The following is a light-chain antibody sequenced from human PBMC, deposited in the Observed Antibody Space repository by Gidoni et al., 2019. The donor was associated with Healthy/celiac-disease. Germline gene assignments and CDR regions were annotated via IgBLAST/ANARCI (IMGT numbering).Light chain of an antibody. J-gene: IGKJ2*04. Sequence: EIVLTQSPATLSLSPGERATLSCRASQSVSSYLAWYQQKPGQAPRLLIYDASNRATGIPARFSGSGSVTDFTLTISSLEPEDFAVYYCQQRSNWPLMCSFGQGTKLEIK. CDR2: DAS. CDR1: QSVSSY. V-gene: IGKV3-11*01. CDR3: QQRSNWPLMCS.